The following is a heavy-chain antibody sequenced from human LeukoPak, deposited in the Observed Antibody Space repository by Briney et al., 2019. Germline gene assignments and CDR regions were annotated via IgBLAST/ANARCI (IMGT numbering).Heavy chain of an antibody. D-gene: IGHD1-26*01. J-gene: IGHJ4*02. CDR1: GFTFSSYW. CDR2: INTDGSST. V-gene: IGHV3-74*01. CDR3: SRGFIGPDY. Sequence: GGSLRLSCAASGFTFSSYWMHWVRQAPGKGLVWVSHINTDGSSTSYADSVKGRFTISRDNAKNTLYLQMNSLRAEDTAVYYCSRGFIGPDYWGQGTLVTVSS.